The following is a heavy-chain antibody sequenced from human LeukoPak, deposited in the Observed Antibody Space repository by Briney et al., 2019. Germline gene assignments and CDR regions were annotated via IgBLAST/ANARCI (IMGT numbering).Heavy chain of an antibody. CDR2: ISYDGSNN. Sequence: GGSLRLSCAASGFTFSSYAMHWVRQAPGKGLEWVAVISYDGSNNYYADSVKGRFTISRDNSKNTLYLQMNSLRAEDTAVYYCARPYDYSSHCFDPWGQGTLVTVSS. V-gene: IGHV3-30-3*01. CDR3: ARPYDYSSHCFDP. J-gene: IGHJ5*02. CDR1: GFTFSSYA. D-gene: IGHD5-12*01.